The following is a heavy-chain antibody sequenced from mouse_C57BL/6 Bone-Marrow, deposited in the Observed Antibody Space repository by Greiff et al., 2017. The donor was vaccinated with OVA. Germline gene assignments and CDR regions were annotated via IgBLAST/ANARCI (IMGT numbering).Heavy chain of an antibody. CDR3: RRVGDDADY. CDR1: GFTFSSYA. D-gene: IGHD2-3*01. J-gene: IGHJ2*01. Sequence: EVKLMESGEGLVKPGGSLKLSCAASGFTFSSYAMSWVRQTPEKRLEWVAYISSGGDYIYYAATVKGRFTISSDNARNTLYLQMRSLKSEDAAMYYCRRVGDDADYWGQGTTLTVSS. V-gene: IGHV5-9-1*02. CDR2: ISSGGDYI.